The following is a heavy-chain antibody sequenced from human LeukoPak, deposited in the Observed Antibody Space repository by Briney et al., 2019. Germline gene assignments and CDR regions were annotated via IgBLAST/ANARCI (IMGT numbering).Heavy chain of an antibody. V-gene: IGHV3-30*02. J-gene: IGHJ4*02. D-gene: IGHD6-6*01. Sequence: PGGSLRLSCAASGFTFSSYGMHWVRQAPGKGLEWVAFIRYDGSNKYYADSVKGRFTISRDNSKNTLYLQMNSLRAEDTAVYYCARAVAARFNYWGQGTLVTVSS. CDR2: IRYDGSNK. CDR1: GFTFSSYG. CDR3: ARAVAARFNY.